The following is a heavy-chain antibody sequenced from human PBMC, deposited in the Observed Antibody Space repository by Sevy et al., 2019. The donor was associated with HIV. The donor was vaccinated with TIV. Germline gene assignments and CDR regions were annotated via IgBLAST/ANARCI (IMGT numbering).Heavy chain of an antibody. V-gene: IGHV3-9*01. CDR3: VKDKRGYSYGNPFDY. Sequence: GGSLRLSCAVSGFNFDRYAMNWVRQVPGKGLEWVSFISWNSENTVYADSVQGRFRITRDNAKNSLFLQMNSLRPEYTAIYYCVKDKRGYSYGNPFDYWGQGTLVTVSS. D-gene: IGHD5-18*01. J-gene: IGHJ4*02. CDR2: ISWNSENT. CDR1: GFNFDRYA.